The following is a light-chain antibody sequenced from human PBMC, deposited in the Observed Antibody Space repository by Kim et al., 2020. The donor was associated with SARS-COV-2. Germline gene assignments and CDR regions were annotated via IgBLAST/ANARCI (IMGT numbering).Light chain of an antibody. J-gene: IGLJ2*01. CDR1: CSNIGAGYD. Sequence: ISFTGSCSNIGAGYDVHWYQQLPGSAPKLLLYDSTNRPSGVPDRFSGSKSGTSASLAIAGLRAEDEADYYCQSFDPSLSAVVFGGGTQLTVL. CDR3: QSFDPSLSAVV. V-gene: IGLV1-40*01. CDR2: DST.